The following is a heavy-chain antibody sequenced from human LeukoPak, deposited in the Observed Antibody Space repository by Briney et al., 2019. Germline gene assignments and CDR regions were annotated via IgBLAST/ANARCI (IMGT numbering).Heavy chain of an antibody. D-gene: IGHD2-15*01. V-gene: IGHV1-2*02. CDR1: GYTFTGYY. CDR2: INPNSGGT. Sequence: ASVKVSCKASGYTFTGYYMHWVRQAPGQGLEWMGWINPNSGGTIYAQKFQGRVTMTTDTSTSTANMELRSLRSDDTAVYYCARDRRSYCSGANCDSGTDYWGQGTLVTVSS. J-gene: IGHJ4*02. CDR3: ARDRRSYCSGANCDSGTDY.